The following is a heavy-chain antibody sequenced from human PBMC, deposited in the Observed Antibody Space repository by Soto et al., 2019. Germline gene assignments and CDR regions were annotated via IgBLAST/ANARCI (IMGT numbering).Heavy chain of an antibody. Sequence: QLQLQESGPGLVKPSKTLSLTCAVSGGSISNGGYYWSWIRQHPGKGLEWIGSIYFSGSTYYNPSLKSRVTLSVATPKNQFSLKLSSVTAADTAVYHCARDSHSQQPNHRWGGGYMDVWGKGTTVTVSS. J-gene: IGHJ6*03. CDR3: ARDSHSQQPNHRWGGGYMDV. V-gene: IGHV4-31*11. CDR1: GGSISNGGYY. D-gene: IGHD6-13*01. CDR2: IYFSGST.